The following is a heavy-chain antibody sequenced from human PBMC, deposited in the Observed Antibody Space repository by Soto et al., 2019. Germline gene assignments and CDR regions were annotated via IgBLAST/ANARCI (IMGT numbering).Heavy chain of an antibody. CDR3: ARGGELGDYYDSSGYSYYYYGMDV. D-gene: IGHD3-22*01. Sequence: QVQLVESGGGVVQPGRSLRLSCAASGFTFSSYAMHWVRQAPGKGLEWVAVISYDGSNKYYADSVKGRFTISRDNSKNTLYLQMNSLRAEDKAVYYCARGGELGDYYDSSGYSYYYYGMDVWGQGTTVTVSS. J-gene: IGHJ6*02. V-gene: IGHV3-30-3*01. CDR2: ISYDGSNK. CDR1: GFTFSSYA.